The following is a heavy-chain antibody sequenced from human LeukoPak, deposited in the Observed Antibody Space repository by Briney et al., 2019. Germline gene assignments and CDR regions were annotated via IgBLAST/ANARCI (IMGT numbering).Heavy chain of an antibody. V-gene: IGHV3-53*01. CDR1: GFTVSSNY. CDR3: NTDPGIAAANP. CDR2: IYSGGST. Sequence: GGSLRLSCAASGFTVSSNYMSWVRQAPGKGLEWVSVIYSGGSTYYADSVRGRFTISRDNSKNTLYLQMNSLGAEDTAVYYCNTDPGIAAANPWGQGTTVTVSS. D-gene: IGHD6-13*01. J-gene: IGHJ6*02.